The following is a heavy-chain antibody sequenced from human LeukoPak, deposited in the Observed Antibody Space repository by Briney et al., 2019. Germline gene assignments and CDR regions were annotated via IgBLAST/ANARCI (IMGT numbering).Heavy chain of an antibody. CDR1: GFTFSSYA. J-gene: IGHJ4*02. CDR2: ISGSGGST. V-gene: IGHV3-23*01. CDR3: AKASTGTMYYFDY. Sequence: QAGGSLRLSCAASGFTFSSYAMSWVRQAPGKGLEWVSAISGSGGSTYYADSVKGRFTISRDNSKNTLYLQMNSLRAEDTAVYYCAKASTGTMYYFDYWGQGTLVTVSS. D-gene: IGHD1-1*01.